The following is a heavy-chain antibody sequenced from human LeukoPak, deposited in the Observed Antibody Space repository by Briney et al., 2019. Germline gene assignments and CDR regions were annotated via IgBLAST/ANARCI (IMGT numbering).Heavy chain of an antibody. J-gene: IGHJ3*02. D-gene: IGHD2-21*02. CDR2: ISYDGSNK. CDR1: GFTFSSYG. V-gene: IGHV3-30*18. CDR3: VKFPHIVAVTAPDAFDI. Sequence: PGGSLRLSCAASGFTFSSYGMHWVRQAPGKGLEWVAVISYDGSNKYYADSVKGRFTISRDNSKNTLYLQMNSLRAEDTAVYYCVKFPHIVAVTAPDAFDIWGQGTMVTVSS.